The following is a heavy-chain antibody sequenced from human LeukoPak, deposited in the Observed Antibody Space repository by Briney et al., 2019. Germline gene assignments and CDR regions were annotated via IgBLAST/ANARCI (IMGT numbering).Heavy chain of an antibody. J-gene: IGHJ5*02. CDR3: AKDVDYDILTGYHLFDP. CDR2: ISGSGGST. Sequence: GGSLRLSCAASGFTFPSYAMSWVRQAPGKGLEWVSAISGSGGSTYYADSVKGRLTISRDNSKNTLYLQMNSLRAEDTAVYYCAKDVDYDILTGYHLFDPWGQGTLVTVSS. D-gene: IGHD3-9*01. V-gene: IGHV3-23*01. CDR1: GFTFPSYA.